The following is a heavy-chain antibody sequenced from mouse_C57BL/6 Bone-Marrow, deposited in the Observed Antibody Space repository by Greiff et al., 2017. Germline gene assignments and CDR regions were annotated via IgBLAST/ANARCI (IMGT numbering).Heavy chain of an antibody. CDR1: GYTFTSYW. Sequence: QVQLKQPGAELVKPGASVQLSCKASGYTFTSYWMNWVKQRPGRGLEWIGRIEPNSGGTKYNEKFKSKATLTVDKPSITAYMQLSSLTSADSAVYFFARRARDYWGQGTSVTVSS. CDR2: IEPNSGGT. V-gene: IGHV1-72*01. J-gene: IGHJ4*01. CDR3: ARRARDY.